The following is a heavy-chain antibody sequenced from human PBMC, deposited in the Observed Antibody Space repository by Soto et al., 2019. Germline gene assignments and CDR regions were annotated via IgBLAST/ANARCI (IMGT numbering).Heavy chain of an antibody. Sequence: GESLKISCKGSGYSFAGYWITWVLQKPGKGLECMGRIDPSDSQTYYSPSFRGHVATSVTKSITTVFLQWSSLRAADTAMYYCARQIYDSDTGPNFQYYFDSWGQGTPVTVSS. V-gene: IGHV5-10-1*01. CDR3: ARQIYDSDTGPNFQYYFDS. D-gene: IGHD3-22*01. CDR1: GYSFAGYW. CDR2: IDPSDSQT. J-gene: IGHJ4*02.